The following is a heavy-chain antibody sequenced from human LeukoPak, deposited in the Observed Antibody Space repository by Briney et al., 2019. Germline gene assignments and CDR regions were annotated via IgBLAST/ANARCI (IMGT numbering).Heavy chain of an antibody. CDR1: GYTFISYG. CDR2: ISGYNGNT. D-gene: IGHD1-26*01. J-gene: IGHJ4*02. Sequence: GASVKVSCTASGYTFISYGIGWVRQAPGQGLEWMRWISGYNGNTNYAQKFQDRVTITTDTFTSTAYMELRSLGSDDTAMYYCARNEPIVGATWFYDYWGQGTLVTVSS. CDR3: ARNEPIVGATWFYDY. V-gene: IGHV1-18*01.